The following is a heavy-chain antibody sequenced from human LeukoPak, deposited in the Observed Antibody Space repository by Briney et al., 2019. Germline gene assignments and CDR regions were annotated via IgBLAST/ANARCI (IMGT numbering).Heavy chain of an antibody. CDR3: ARGGGYDPRVDYYYYMDV. CDR2: IKQDGSEK. J-gene: IGHJ6*03. D-gene: IGHD5-12*01. V-gene: IGHV3-7*01. CDR1: GFTFSSYW. Sequence: GGSLRLSCAASGFTFSSYWMSWVRQAPGKGLEWVANIKQDGSEKYYVDSVKGRFTISRDNAKNSLYLQMNSLRAEDTAVYYCARGGGYDPRVDYYYYMDVWGKGTTVTVSS.